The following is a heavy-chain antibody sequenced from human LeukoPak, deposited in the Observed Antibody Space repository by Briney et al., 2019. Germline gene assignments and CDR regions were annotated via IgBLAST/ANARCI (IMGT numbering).Heavy chain of an antibody. D-gene: IGHD2-2*01. J-gene: IGHJ4*02. Sequence: SETLSLTCTVSGGSISSLYYWGWIRQPPGKGLEWITSIHHSGSTDYNPSLKSRVTISIDTSKNQFSLKLKYVTAADTAVYYCARLGYCSSTSCYPDFWGQGTLVTVSS. CDR2: IHHSGST. CDR3: ARLGYCSSTSCYPDF. CDR1: GGSISSLYY. V-gene: IGHV4-38-2*02.